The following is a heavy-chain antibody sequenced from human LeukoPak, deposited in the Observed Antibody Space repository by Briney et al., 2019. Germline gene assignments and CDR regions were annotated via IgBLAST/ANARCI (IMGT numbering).Heavy chain of an antibody. Sequence: TLSLTCTVSGGSISSGSYCWSWIRQPAGKGLEWIGRIYTSGSTNYNPSLKSRVTISVDTSKNQFSLKLSSVTAADTAVYYCARPTSSGWFDPWGQGTLVTVSS. D-gene: IGHD6-19*01. CDR2: IYTSGST. CDR3: ARPTSSGWFDP. CDR1: GGSISSGSYC. V-gene: IGHV4-61*02. J-gene: IGHJ5*02.